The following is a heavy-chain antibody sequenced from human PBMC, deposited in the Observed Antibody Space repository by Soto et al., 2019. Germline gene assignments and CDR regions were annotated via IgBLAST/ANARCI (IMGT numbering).Heavy chain of an antibody. V-gene: IGHV1-18*01. CDR1: GYTFTSYG. Sequence: GASVKVSCKASGYTFTSYGISWVRQAPGQGLEWMGWISAYNGNTNYAQKLQGRVTMTTDTSTSTAYMELRSLRSDDTAVYYCSRVGDTVTRESIDYWGQGTLVTVSS. CDR2: ISAYNGNT. D-gene: IGHD4-17*01. J-gene: IGHJ4*02. CDR3: SRVGDTVTRESIDY.